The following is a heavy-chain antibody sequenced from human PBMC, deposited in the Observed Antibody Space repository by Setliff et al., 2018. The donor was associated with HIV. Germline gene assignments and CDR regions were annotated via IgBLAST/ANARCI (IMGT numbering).Heavy chain of an antibody. Sequence: GGSLRLSCATSGFTFKNYRMNWVRQTPGKGLEWVGDIDYRTNIASYADAVRGRFTISRDNADNSQFLQMNGLRAEDTALYFCARGSWAGYESGGYYHFDFWGQGTLVTVSS. D-gene: IGHD3-22*01. J-gene: IGHJ4*02. V-gene: IGHV3-48*01. CDR2: IDYRTNIA. CDR1: GFTFKNYR. CDR3: ARGSWAGYESGGYYHFDF.